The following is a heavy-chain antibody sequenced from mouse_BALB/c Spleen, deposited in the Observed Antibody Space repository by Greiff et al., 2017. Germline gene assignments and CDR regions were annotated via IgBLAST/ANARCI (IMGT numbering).Heavy chain of an antibody. CDR1: GFTFSSYG. D-gene: IGHD2-4*01. V-gene: IGHV5-6-3*01. CDR2: INSNGGST. CDR3: ARAFYDYDGYYAMDY. Sequence: EVKVVESGGGLVQPGGSLKLSCAASGFTFSSYGMSWVRQTPDKRLELVATINSNGGSTYYPDSVKGRFTISRDNDKNTLYLQMSSLKSEDTAMYYCARAFYDYDGYYAMDYWGQGTSVTVSS. J-gene: IGHJ4*01.